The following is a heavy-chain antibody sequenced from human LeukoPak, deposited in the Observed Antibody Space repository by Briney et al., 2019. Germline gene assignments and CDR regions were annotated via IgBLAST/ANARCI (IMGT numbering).Heavy chain of an antibody. CDR3: ARYCGGDCYGMDV. D-gene: IGHD2-21*01. Sequence: GGSLRLSCAASGFTFSNYAMSWVRQAPGKGLEWVSGISGSAGSTYYADSVKGRFTISRDNAKNSLYLQMNNLRAEDTAVYYCARYCGGDCYGMDVWGQGTTVTVSS. CDR1: GFTFSNYA. V-gene: IGHV3-23*01. J-gene: IGHJ6*02. CDR2: ISGSAGST.